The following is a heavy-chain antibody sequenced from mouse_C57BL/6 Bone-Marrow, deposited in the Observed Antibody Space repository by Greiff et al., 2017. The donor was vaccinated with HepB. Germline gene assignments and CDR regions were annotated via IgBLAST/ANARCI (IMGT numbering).Heavy chain of an antibody. V-gene: IGHV1-7*01. J-gene: IGHJ4*01. CDR2: INPSSGYT. CDR1: GYTFTSYW. CDR3: ARLLWLRRHYAMDY. D-gene: IGHD2-2*01. Sequence: QVQLKESGAELAKPGASVKLSCKASGYTFTSYWMHWVKQRPGQGLEWIGYINPSSGYTKYNQRFKDKATLTADKSSSTAYMQLSSLTYEDSAVYYCARLLWLRRHYAMDYWGQGTSVTVSS.